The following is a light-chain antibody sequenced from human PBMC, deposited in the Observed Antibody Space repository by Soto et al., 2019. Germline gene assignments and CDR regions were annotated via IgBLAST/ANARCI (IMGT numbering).Light chain of an antibody. Sequence: EIVMTQSPATLSVSPGEGSNLSCRASQSISSNLAWYQQKPGQAPKLLIYGASTRATGFPARFSGSGSGTEFTLTISSLKSEDFAVYYCQQYNDWPLTFGGGTKVEIK. CDR2: GAS. CDR3: QQYNDWPLT. CDR1: QSISSN. V-gene: IGKV3-15*01. J-gene: IGKJ4*01.